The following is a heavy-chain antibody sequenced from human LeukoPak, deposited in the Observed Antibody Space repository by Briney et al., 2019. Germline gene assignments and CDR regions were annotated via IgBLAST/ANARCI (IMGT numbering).Heavy chain of an antibody. Sequence: ASVKVSCKASGYTFASYDINWVRQATGQGLEWMGWMNPNSGNTGYAQKFQGRVTMTRNTSISTAYMELSSLRSEDTAVYYCARSYYDFWSGIIQFDPRGQGTLVTVSS. D-gene: IGHD3-3*01. CDR1: GYTFASYD. V-gene: IGHV1-8*01. CDR2: MNPNSGNT. CDR3: ARSYYDFWSGIIQFDP. J-gene: IGHJ5*02.